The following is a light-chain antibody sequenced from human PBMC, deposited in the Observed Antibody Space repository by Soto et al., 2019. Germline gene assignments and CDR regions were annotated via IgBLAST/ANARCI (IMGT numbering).Light chain of an antibody. V-gene: IGKV3-11*01. CDR3: LQDYNYPWT. J-gene: IGKJ1*01. Sequence: EIVLTQSPATLSLSPGERATLSCRASQSVSSYLAWYQQKPGQAPRLLIYDASSRATGTPDRFSGSGSGTDFTLTISSLQPEDFATYYCLQDYNYPWTFGQGTKVDIK. CDR1: QSVSSY. CDR2: DAS.